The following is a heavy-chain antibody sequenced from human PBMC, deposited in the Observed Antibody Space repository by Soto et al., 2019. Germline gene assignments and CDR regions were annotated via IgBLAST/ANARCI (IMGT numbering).Heavy chain of an antibody. D-gene: IGHD6-19*01. CDR3: AKDPGGQAVALDY. CDR1: GFTFSSYG. J-gene: IGHJ4*02. Sequence: QVQLVESGGGVVQPGRSLRLSCAASGFTFSSYGMHWVRQAPGKGLEGGAVISYDGSNKYYADSVKGRFTISRDNSKNTLYLQMNSLRAEDTAVYYCAKDPGGQAVALDYWGQGTLVTVSS. CDR2: ISYDGSNK. V-gene: IGHV3-30*18.